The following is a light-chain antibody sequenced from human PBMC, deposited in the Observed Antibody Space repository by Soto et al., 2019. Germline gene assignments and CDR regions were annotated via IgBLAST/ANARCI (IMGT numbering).Light chain of an antibody. V-gene: IGKV3-20*01. CDR3: QQYGSSPLIS. Sequence: VLTHSPGTLSCSPGEIATLSVRAVQTVSITYLTWYQQKPGQAPRLLIFGASKRATGIPDRFSGSGSGRDFTLTISGLEPEDFAVYYCQQYGSSPLISFGQGTRLEIK. J-gene: IGKJ5*01. CDR1: QTVSITY. CDR2: GAS.